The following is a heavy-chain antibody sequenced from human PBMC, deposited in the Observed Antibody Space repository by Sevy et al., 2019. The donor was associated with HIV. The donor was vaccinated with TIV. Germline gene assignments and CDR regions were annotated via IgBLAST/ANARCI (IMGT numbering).Heavy chain of an antibody. D-gene: IGHD3-9*01. CDR2: ISYDGSNK. V-gene: IGHV3-30*18. CDR3: AKVLRYFERGDAFDI. Sequence: GGSLRLSCAASGFTFSSYGMHWDRQAPGKGLEWVAVISYDGSNKYYAYSVKGRFTISRDNSKNTLYLQMNSLRAEDTAVYYCAKVLRYFERGDAFDIWGQGTMVTVSS. J-gene: IGHJ3*02. CDR1: GFTFSSYG.